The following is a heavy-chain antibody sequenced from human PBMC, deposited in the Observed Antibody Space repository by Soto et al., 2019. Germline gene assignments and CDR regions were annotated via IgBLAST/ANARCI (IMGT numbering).Heavy chain of an antibody. CDR2: IKSKRDGGTT. Sequence: EVQLVESGGDLVKPGGSLRLSCAASGFMFSSAWMSWVRQAPGKGLEWVGRIKSKRDGGTTDYAPPVKGRFVISRDDSKNTLYLQMNSLKTDDTAVYYCVEGWNDFWGQGTLVAVSS. CDR1: GFMFSSAW. V-gene: IGHV3-15*01. J-gene: IGHJ4*02. CDR3: VEGWNDF. D-gene: IGHD1-1*01.